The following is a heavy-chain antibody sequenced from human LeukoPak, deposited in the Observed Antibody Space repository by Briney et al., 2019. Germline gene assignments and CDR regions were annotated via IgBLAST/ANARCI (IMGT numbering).Heavy chain of an antibody. V-gene: IGHV3-23*01. CDR2: ISGSGGST. J-gene: IGHJ5*02. CDR3: AKDLLKSARYSDTAMVNWFDP. Sequence: GGSLRLSCAASGFTFSDYAMHWVRQAPGKGLEWVSAISGSGGSTYYADSVKGRFTISRDNSKNTLYLQMNSLRAEDTAVYYCAKDLLKSARYSDTAMVNWFDPWGQGTLVTVSS. CDR1: GFTFSDYA. D-gene: IGHD5-18*01.